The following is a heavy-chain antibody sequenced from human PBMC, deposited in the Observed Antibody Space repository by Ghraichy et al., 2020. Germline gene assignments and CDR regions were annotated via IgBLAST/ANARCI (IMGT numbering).Heavy chain of an antibody. CDR3: ARVFGSSGYYYFPFDY. CDR2: LFYSGNT. D-gene: IGHD3-22*01. Sequence: SETLSLTCSVSGVSISSSNYYWAWIRQPPGKGLEWIGSLFYSGNTNSNPSLKSRVTISDDTSKNQFSLKLSSVTAADTAVYYCARVFGSSGYYYFPFDYWGQGTLVTVSS. CDR1: GVSISSSNYY. J-gene: IGHJ4*02. V-gene: IGHV4-39*07.